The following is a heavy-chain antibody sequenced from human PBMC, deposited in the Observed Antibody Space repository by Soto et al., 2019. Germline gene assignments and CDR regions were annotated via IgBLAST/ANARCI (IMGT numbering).Heavy chain of an antibody. V-gene: IGHV3-21*01. J-gene: IGHJ4*02. CDR3: ASRDRSGYYPYYFDY. CDR2: ISYSGTYI. D-gene: IGHD3-22*01. Sequence: LRLSCAASGFTFSNYNMNWVRQAPGKGLEWVSSISYSGTYIYYADSVKGRFTISRDNAKNSLYLQMNSLRAEDTAVYYCASRDRSGYYPYYFDYWGQGALVTVSS. CDR1: GFTFSNYN.